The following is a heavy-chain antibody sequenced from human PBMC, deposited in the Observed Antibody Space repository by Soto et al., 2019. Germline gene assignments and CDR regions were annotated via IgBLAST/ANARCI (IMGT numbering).Heavy chain of an antibody. CDR3: ARSYSSGWFAFDY. Sequence: PSETLSLTCTVSGGSITNYYWSWIRQPPGKGLEWIAYIYYSGSTSYNPSLKSRVSISLDTSKNQFSLKLNSVTAADTAVYYCARSYSSGWFAFDYWGQGTLVTVS. D-gene: IGHD6-19*01. CDR1: GGSITNYY. J-gene: IGHJ4*02. CDR2: IYYSGST. V-gene: IGHV4-59*01.